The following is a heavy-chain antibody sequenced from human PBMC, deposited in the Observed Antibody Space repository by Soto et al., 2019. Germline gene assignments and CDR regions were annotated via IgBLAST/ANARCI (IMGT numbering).Heavy chain of an antibody. CDR2: ISYDGSNK. J-gene: IGHJ4*02. CDR3: ALGIVGANPFDY. V-gene: IGHV3-30*03. D-gene: IGHD1-26*01. CDR1: GFTFSSYG. Sequence: QVQLVESGGGVVQPGRSLRLSCAASGFTFSSYGMHWVRQAPGKGLEWVAVISYDGSNKYYADSVKGRFTISRDNSKNTLYLQMNSLRAEDTAVYYCALGIVGANPFDYWGQGTLVTVSS.